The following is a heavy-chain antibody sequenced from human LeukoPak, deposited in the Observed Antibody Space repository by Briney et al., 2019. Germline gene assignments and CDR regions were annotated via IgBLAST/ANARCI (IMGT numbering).Heavy chain of an antibody. CDR3: ARDWEQLSD. Sequence: PGGSLRLSCAASGFTFSRFSMNWVRQAPGKGLEWVSYISSSSTSRYYADSVEGRFTISRDNAKNSLYLQMNSLRDEDTAVYYCARDWEQLSDWGQGTLVTVSS. D-gene: IGHD6-6*01. J-gene: IGHJ4*02. CDR1: GFTFSRFS. CDR2: ISSSSTSR. V-gene: IGHV3-48*02.